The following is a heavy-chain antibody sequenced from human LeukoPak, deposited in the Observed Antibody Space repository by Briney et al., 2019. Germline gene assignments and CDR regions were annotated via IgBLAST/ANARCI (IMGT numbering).Heavy chain of an antibody. CDR2: ISYDGSNK. Sequence: GRSLRLSCAASGFTFSSYGMHWVRQAPSKGLEWVAVISYDGSNKYYADSVKGRFTISRDNSKNTLYLQMNSLRAEDTAVYYCANERSAYYYYYGMDVWGQGTTVTVSS. V-gene: IGHV3-30*18. CDR1: GFTFSSYG. CDR3: ANERSAYYYYYGMDV. D-gene: IGHD1-26*01. J-gene: IGHJ6*02.